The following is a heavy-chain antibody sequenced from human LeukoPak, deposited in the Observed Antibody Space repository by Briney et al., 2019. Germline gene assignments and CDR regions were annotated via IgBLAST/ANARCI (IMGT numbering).Heavy chain of an antibody. CDR2: ISYSGTT. D-gene: IGHD3-10*01. J-gene: IGHJ5*02. V-gene: IGHV4-59*01. Sequence: SETLSLTCTVSGDSMSNFHWTWIRQPPGKELEWIGSISYSGTTDHNPTLKGRVTMSVDTSKKQYFLKLNSVTAADTAVFYCARSALVRGVSTWGQGTLVTVSS. CDR1: GDSMSNFH. CDR3: ARSALVRGVST.